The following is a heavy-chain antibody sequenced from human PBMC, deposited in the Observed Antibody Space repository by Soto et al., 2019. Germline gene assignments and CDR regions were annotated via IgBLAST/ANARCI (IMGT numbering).Heavy chain of an antibody. Sequence: GASVKVSCKASGYTFTSYGMNWVRQAPGRGLEWMGWINPGNGNTKYSQKFQGRVIIGRDTSASTAYMELSSLRSEDTAVYYCARIGPGCSSTSCYVANWFDPWGQGTLVTVSS. CDR1: GYTFTSYG. CDR2: INPGNGNT. J-gene: IGHJ5*02. V-gene: IGHV1-3*01. D-gene: IGHD2-2*01. CDR3: ARIGPGCSSTSCYVANWFDP.